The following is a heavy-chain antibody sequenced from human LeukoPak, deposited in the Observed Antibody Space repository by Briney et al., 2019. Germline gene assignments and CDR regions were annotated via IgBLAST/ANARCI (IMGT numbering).Heavy chain of an antibody. J-gene: IGHJ5*02. V-gene: IGHV5-10-1*01. CDR2: IDPSDSYT. D-gene: IGHD3-10*01. Sequence: GESLRISCKCSGYSFTSYWISWVRQMPGKGLEWMGRIDPSDSYTNYSPSFQGHVTISADKSISAAYLQWSSLKASDTAMYYCARHITMVRGVITLRWFDPWGQGTLVTVSS. CDR3: ARHITMVRGVITLRWFDP. CDR1: GYSFTSYW.